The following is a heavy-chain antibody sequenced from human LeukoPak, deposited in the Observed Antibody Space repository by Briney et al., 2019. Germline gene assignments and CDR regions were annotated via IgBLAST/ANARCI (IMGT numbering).Heavy chain of an antibody. J-gene: IGHJ5*02. Sequence: PGGSLRLSCAASGFTFSSYAMNWVRQAPGGGLEWVSVISGCGGSTYYADSVKGRFTISRDNSKNTLYLQMNSLRVEDTAVYYCAKSLLDDSGFDYNWFDPWGQGTLVTVSS. CDR3: AKSLLDDSGFDYNWFDP. CDR1: GFTFSSYA. CDR2: ISGCGGST. D-gene: IGHD5-12*01. V-gene: IGHV3-23*01.